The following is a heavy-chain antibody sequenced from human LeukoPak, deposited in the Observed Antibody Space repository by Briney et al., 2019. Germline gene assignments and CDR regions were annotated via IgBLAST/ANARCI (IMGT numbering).Heavy chain of an antibody. CDR3: VRGAGETAPVDY. CDR1: GFTFSSYG. CDR2: IRYDGSNK. D-gene: IGHD7-27*01. V-gene: IGHV3-30*02. Sequence: GGSLSLSCAASGFTFSSYGMHWVRQAPGKGLEWVAFIRYDGSNKYYADSVKGRFTISRDNAKNSLYLQMNSLRAEDTAVYYCVRGAGETAPVDYWGQGTLVTVSS. J-gene: IGHJ4*02.